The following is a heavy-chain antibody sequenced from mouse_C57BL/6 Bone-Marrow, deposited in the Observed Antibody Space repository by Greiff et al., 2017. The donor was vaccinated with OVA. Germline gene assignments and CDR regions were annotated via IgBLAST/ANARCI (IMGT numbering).Heavy chain of an antibody. CDR1: GFSFNTYA. D-gene: IGHD2-2*01. V-gene: IGHV10-1*01. CDR3: VRQWFLYAMDY. CDR2: IRSKSNNYAT. Sequence: EVQLQESGGGLVQPKGSLKLSCAASGFSFNTYAMNWVRQAPGKGLEWVARIRSKSNNYATYYADSVKDRFTISRDDSESMLYLQMNNLKTEDTAMYYCVRQWFLYAMDYWGQGTSVTVSS. J-gene: IGHJ4*01.